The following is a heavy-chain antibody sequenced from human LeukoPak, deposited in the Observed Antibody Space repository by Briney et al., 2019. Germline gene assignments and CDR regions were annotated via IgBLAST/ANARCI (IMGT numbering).Heavy chain of an antibody. Sequence: EASVTVSCKASGGTFSSYAISWVRQARGQGLEWMGRIITILGIANYAQKFQGRVTITADKSTSTAYMELSSLRSEDTAVYYCARGARPATEGGNWFDPWGQGTLVTVSS. D-gene: IGHD4-17*01. V-gene: IGHV1-69*04. CDR3: ARGARPATEGGNWFDP. J-gene: IGHJ5*02. CDR2: IITILGIA. CDR1: GGTFSSYA.